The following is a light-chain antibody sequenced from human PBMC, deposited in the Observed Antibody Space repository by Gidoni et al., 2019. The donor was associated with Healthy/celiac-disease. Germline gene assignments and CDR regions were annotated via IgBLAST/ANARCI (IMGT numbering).Light chain of an antibody. CDR3: QAWDSSTVV. CDR2: QDS. J-gene: IGLJ2*01. V-gene: IGLV3-1*01. Sequence: SYELTTPPSVSVSPGQTASITCSGDKLGDTYACWYQQKPGQSPVLVIYQDSKRPSGIPERFSGSNSGNTATLTISGTQAMDEADYYCQAWDSSTVVFGGGTKLTAL. CDR1: KLGDTY.